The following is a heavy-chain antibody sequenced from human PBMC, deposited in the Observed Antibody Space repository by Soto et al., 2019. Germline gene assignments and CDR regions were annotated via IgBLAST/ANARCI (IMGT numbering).Heavy chain of an antibody. V-gene: IGHV4-61*05. CDR2: IYYSGST. CDR1: GGSITSSSYL. J-gene: IGHJ4*02. Sequence: ASETLSLTCTVSGGSITSSSYLWGWIRQPPGKGLEWIGYIYYSGSTNYNPSLKSRVTISVDTSKNQFSLKLSSVTAADTAVYYCARGRMTTVTPFDYWGQGTLVAVSS. CDR3: ARGRMTTVTPFDY. D-gene: IGHD4-17*01.